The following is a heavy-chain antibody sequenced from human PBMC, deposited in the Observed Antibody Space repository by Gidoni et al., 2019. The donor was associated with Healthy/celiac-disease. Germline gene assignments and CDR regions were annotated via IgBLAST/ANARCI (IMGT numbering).Heavy chain of an antibody. Sequence: EVQLVESGGGLVQPGGSLRLSGAASGFTLSNYWMSWVRQAPGKGLEWVDSIKQDGGEKYDVDSVKGRFTISRDNAKNSLYLQMNSLRAEDTAVYYCARGSYYPGNFDYWGQGTLVTVSS. CDR3: ARGSYYPGNFDY. CDR1: GFTLSNYW. V-gene: IGHV3-7*04. D-gene: IGHD1-26*01. CDR2: IKQDGGEK. J-gene: IGHJ4*02.